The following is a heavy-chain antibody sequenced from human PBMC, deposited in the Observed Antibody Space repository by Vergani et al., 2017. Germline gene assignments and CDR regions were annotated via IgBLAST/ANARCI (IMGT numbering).Heavy chain of an antibody. CDR3: SRDEKIISRGWRLSDY. Sequence: QVQLVQSGAEVKKPGASVKVSCKASGYTFTGYYMHWVRQAPGQGLEWMGRINPNSGGTNYAQKFQGRVTMTRDTSISTAYMELSRLRSDDPAVYYCSRDEKIISRGWRLSDYWGQGTLVTVSS. J-gene: IGHJ4*02. V-gene: IGHV1-2*06. D-gene: IGHD6-19*01. CDR2: INPNSGGT. CDR1: GYTFTGYY.